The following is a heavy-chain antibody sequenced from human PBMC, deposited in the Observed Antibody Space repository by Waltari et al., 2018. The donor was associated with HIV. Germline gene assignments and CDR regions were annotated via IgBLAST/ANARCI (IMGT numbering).Heavy chain of an antibody. CDR3: ARTTHGIDF. CDR1: GFTFSSYN. D-gene: IGHD1-1*01. J-gene: IGHJ4*02. CDR2: ITSSGYTR. V-gene: IGHV3-48*04. Sequence: EVQLVESGGGLVQPGGSLRLSCVASGFTFSSYNMNWVRQAPGKGLEWLSYITSSGYTRYYADSVEGRFTVSRDNAKNSLYLQMNSLRAEDTAVYYCARTTHGIDFWGQGTLVTVSS.